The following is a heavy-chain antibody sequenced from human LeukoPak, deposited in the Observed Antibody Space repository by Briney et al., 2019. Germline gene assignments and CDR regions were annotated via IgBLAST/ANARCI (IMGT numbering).Heavy chain of an antibody. CDR3: ARVGCSSTSCPPALWFDP. CDR1: GYTFTSYY. J-gene: IGHJ5*02. Sequence: ASVKVSCKASGYTFTSYYIHWVRQAPGQGLEWMGIINPSGGSTSYAQKFQGRVTMTRDMSTSTVYMELSSLRSEDTAVYYCARVGCSSTSCPPALWFDPWGQGTLVTVSS. CDR2: INPSGGST. V-gene: IGHV1-46*01. D-gene: IGHD2-2*01.